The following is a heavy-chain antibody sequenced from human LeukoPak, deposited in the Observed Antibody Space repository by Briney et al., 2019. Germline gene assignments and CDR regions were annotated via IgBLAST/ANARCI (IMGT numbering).Heavy chain of an antibody. CDR2: IYYSATT. D-gene: IGHD6-13*01. CDR1: GGSISNNSDY. Sequence: PSETLSLTCTVSGGSISNNSDYWGWIPQPPGKGLEWIGSIYYSATTFYNPSLKSRVTISVDTSKNQFSLRLSSVTAADTAVYYCARLTRTTAAGSIPFAYWGQRTLVIVSS. V-gene: IGHV4-39*01. J-gene: IGHJ4*02. CDR3: ARLTRTTAAGSIPFAY.